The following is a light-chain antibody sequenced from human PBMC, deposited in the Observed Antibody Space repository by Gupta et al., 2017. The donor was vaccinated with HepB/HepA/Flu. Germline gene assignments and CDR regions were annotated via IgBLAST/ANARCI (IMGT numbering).Light chain of an antibody. Sequence: IVLTQSPATLSLSPAERATLPCRASQGVSSYLAWYQQKPGQAPRLLIYDASNRATGIPARFSGSGSGTEFTLTISSLEPEDFAVYYCQQRSNWPKTFGGGTKVEIK. CDR1: QGVSSY. J-gene: IGKJ4*01. V-gene: IGKV3-11*01. CDR2: DAS. CDR3: QQRSNWPKT.